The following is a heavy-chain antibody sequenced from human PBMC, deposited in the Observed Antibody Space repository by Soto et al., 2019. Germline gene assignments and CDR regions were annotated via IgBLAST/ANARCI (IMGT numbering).Heavy chain of an antibody. CDR2: INHSGST. J-gene: IGHJ4*02. V-gene: IGHV4-34*01. D-gene: IGHD6-13*01. CDR1: GGSFSGYY. Sequence: QVQLQQWGAGLLKPSETLSLTCAVYGGSFSGYYWSWIRQPPGKGLEWIGEINHSGSTNYNPSLKSRVTISVDTSKNQFSLKLSSVTAADTAVYYCARGPRTAAGTDYWGQGTLVTVSS. CDR3: ARGPRTAAGTDY.